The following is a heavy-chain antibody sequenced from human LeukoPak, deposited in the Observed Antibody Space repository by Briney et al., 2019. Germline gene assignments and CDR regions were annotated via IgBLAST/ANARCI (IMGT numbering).Heavy chain of an antibody. D-gene: IGHD4-17*01. Sequence: ASVKVSCKASGGTFSSYAISWVRQAPGQGLEWMGGIIPIFGTANYAQKFQGRVTITADESTSTAYMELSSLRSEDTAVYYCARELYGDKRVRGEYWGQGTLVTVSS. CDR3: ARELYGDKRVRGEY. V-gene: IGHV1-69*01. CDR1: GGTFSSYA. CDR2: IIPIFGTA. J-gene: IGHJ4*02.